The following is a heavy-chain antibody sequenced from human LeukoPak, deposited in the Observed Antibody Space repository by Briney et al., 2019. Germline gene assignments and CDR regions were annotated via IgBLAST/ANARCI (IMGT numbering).Heavy chain of an antibody. D-gene: IGHD3-3*01. CDR2: IYYSGST. CDR3: ARDHSSGFADY. Sequence: SETLSLTCTVSGGSISSSSYYWGWIRQPPGKGLEWIGSIYYSGSTYYNPFLKSRVTISVDTSKNQFSLKLSSVTAADTAVYYCARDHSSGFADYWGQGTLVTVSS. V-gene: IGHV4-39*07. J-gene: IGHJ4*02. CDR1: GGSISSSSYY.